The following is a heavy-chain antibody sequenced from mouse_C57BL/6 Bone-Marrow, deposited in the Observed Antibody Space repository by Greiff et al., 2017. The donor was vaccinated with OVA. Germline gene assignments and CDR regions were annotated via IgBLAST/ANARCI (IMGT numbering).Heavy chain of an antibody. V-gene: IGHV5-6*01. CDR2: ISSGGSYT. J-gene: IGHJ4*01. D-gene: IGHD2-5*01. Sequence: EVNVVESGGDLVKPGGSLKLSCAASGFTFSSYGMSWVRQTPDKRLEWVATISSGGSYTYYPASVKGRFTISRDNAKNTLYLQMSSLKSEDTAMYYCTRQAYSKYYYAMDYWGQGTSVTVSS. CDR3: TRQAYSKYYYAMDY. CDR1: GFTFSSYG.